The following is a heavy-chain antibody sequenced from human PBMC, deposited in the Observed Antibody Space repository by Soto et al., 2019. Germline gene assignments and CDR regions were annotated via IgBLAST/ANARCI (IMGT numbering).Heavy chain of an antibody. V-gene: IGHV3-23*01. D-gene: IGHD2-15*01. CDR3: APHVSCCGGSCQYDAFAI. Sequence: EVQVLESGGGLVQPGGSLRLSCEGSGFTVSSHAMTWIRQAPGKGPEWVSTVTADGGTYYADSVKGRFAMSRDTSENTLYLQMNSLGVEDTAAYYCAPHVSCCGGSCQYDAFAIRGQGTMVTVSS. J-gene: IGHJ3*02. CDR2: VTADGGT. CDR1: GFTVSSHA.